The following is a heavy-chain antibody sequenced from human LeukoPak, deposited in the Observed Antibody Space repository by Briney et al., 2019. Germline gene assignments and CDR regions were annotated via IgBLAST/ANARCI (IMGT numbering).Heavy chain of an antibody. V-gene: IGHV4-59*01. D-gene: IGHD3-22*01. CDR1: SRSFTNYY. Sequence: SETLSLTCTVSSRSFTNYYWSWIRQPPGMGMEWIGYIYYRGSTNYNPCLKSRVTISLDTSRNQFSLKLTSVTPADTAVYYCASHYFDSGAYYAIDAFTVWGRGTMVTVSS. CDR2: IYYRGST. CDR3: ASHYFDSGAYYAIDAFTV. J-gene: IGHJ3*01.